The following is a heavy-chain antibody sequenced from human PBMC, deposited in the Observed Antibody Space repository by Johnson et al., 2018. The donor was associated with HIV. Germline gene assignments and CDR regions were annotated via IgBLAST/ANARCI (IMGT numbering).Heavy chain of an antibody. CDR2: ISSSGSTI. CDR1: GFTFSNAW. V-gene: IGHV3-11*04. CDR3: ARDMFGRYYYDSSGYSDDAFDI. D-gene: IGHD3-22*01. J-gene: IGHJ3*02. Sequence: QVQLVESGGGLVKPGGSLRLSCAASGFTFSNAWMSWVRQAPGKGLEWVSYISSSGSTIYYADSVKGRFTISRANAKNSLYLQMNSLRAEDTAVYSCARDMFGRYYYDSSGYSDDAFDIWGQGTMVTVSS.